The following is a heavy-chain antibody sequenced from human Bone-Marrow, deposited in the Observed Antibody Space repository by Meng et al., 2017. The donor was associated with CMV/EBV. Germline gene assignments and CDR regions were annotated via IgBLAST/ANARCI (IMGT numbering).Heavy chain of an antibody. CDR3: AKMVTGTTGGGDY. CDR1: AFTFTSYA. D-gene: IGHD1-20*01. Sequence: GESLKISCAASAFTFTSYAMHWVRQAPGKGLQWVAVISYDGTNKYYADSVKGRFTISRDNSKNTLYLQMNSLRAEDTAVYYCAKMVTGTTGGGDYWGQGTLVTFYS. CDR2: ISYDGTNK. J-gene: IGHJ4*02. V-gene: IGHV3-30-3*01.